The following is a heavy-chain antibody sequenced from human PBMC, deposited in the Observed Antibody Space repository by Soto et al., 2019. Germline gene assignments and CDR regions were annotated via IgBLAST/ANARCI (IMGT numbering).Heavy chain of an antibody. Sequence: ASVKVSCKASGYTFTTYGISWVRQAPGQGLEWMGWISPYNGTTKYAEKFQGEMTMTTDTATSTAYMDLRSLRSDDTAVYYCARDGERDTGLNFYYYLHGMDAWGQGTRVTV. CDR2: ISPYNGTT. D-gene: IGHD1-1*01. J-gene: IGHJ6*02. CDR3: ARDGERDTGLNFYYYLHGMDA. CDR1: GYTFTTYG. V-gene: IGHV1-18*04.